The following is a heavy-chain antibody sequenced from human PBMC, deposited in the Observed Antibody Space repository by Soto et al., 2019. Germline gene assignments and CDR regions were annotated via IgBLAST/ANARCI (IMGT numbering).Heavy chain of an antibody. J-gene: IGHJ4*02. CDR3: ARDPLPGY. Sequence: QVQLQESGPGLVKPSETLSLTCTVSGGTINSDYWSWVRQPPGKGLEWIGYLYYRGHTNSNPSLKSRVTIAIDTSKNQFSLKLSSVTAADTAVYYCARDPLPGYWGQGTRVTVAS. CDR2: LYYRGHT. V-gene: IGHV4-59*01. CDR1: GGTINSDY.